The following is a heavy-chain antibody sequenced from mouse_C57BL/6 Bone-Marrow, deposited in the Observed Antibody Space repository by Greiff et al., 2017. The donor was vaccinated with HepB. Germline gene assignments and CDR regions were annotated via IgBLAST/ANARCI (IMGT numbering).Heavy chain of an antibody. Sequence: EVQLQHSGAELVKPGASVKLSCTASGFNIKDYYMHWVKQRTEQGLEWIGRIDPEDGETKYAPKFQGKATITADTSSNTAYLQLSSLTSEDTAVYYCATLNWDDWGQGTTLTVSS. J-gene: IGHJ2*01. CDR3: ATLNWDD. CDR1: GFNIKDYY. D-gene: IGHD4-1*01. CDR2: IDPEDGET. V-gene: IGHV14-2*01.